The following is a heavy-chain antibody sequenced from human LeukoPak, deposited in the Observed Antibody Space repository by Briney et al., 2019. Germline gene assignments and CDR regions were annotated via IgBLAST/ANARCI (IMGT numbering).Heavy chain of an antibody. CDR1: GFTFDDYG. CDR2: INWNGGST. V-gene: IGHV3-20*04. J-gene: IGHJ4*02. Sequence: PGGSLRLSCAASGFTFDDYGMSWVRQAPGKGLEWVSGINWNGGSTGYADSVKGRFTISRDNAKNSLYLQMNSLRAEDTAVYYCARGRGVYSSDWSKSLYRGQGTLVTVSS. CDR3: ARGRGVYSSDWSKSLY. D-gene: IGHD6-19*01.